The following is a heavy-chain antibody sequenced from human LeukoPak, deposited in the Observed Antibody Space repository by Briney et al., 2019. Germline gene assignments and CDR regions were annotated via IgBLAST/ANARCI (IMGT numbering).Heavy chain of an antibody. CDR2: INPNSGGT. CDR1: GYTFTGYY. J-gene: IGHJ3*02. Sequence: ASVKVSCKASGYTFTGYYMHWVRQAPGQGLEWMGWINPNSGGTNYAQKFQGRVTMTRDTSISTAYMELSRLGSDDTAVYYCARVDRGDQTTVTPYDAFDIWGQGTMVTVSS. CDR3: ARVDRGDQTTVTPYDAFDI. D-gene: IGHD4-17*01. V-gene: IGHV1-2*02.